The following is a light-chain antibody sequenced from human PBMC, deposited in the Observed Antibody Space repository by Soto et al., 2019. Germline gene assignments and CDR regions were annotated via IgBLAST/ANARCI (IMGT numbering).Light chain of an antibody. Sequence: QSALTQPPSASGSLGQSVTFSCTGTSSDVGGYNYVSWYQQHPGKAPKLMIYDVSERPSGVPDRFSGSKSGNTASLTISGLQAEDEADYYCCSYAGSFYVFGTGTKLTVL. CDR2: DVS. V-gene: IGLV2-8*01. CDR3: CSYAGSFYV. CDR1: SSDVGGYNY. J-gene: IGLJ1*01.